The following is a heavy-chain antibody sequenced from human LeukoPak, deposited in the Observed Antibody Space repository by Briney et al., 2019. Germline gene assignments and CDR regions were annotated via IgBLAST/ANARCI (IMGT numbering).Heavy chain of an antibody. J-gene: IGHJ6*02. Sequence: GASVKVSCKASGGTFSSYAISWVRQAPGQGLEWMGWINPNSGGTNYAQKFQGWVTMTRDTSISTAYMELSRLRSDDTAVYYCARDEEGDPDFWSGYYTGISSYYYYYGMDVWGQGTTVTVSS. V-gene: IGHV1-2*04. CDR3: ARDEEGDPDFWSGYYTGISSYYYYYGMDV. CDR1: GGTFSSYA. D-gene: IGHD3-3*01. CDR2: INPNSGGT.